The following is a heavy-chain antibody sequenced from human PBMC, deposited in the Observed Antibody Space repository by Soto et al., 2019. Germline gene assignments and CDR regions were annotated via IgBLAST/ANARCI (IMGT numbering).Heavy chain of an antibody. CDR3: ARERPDGARLDP. J-gene: IGHJ5*02. CDR1: GGSISSGDYY. V-gene: IGHV4-30-4*01. D-gene: IGHD6-6*01. Sequence: QVQLQESGPGLVKPSQTLSLTCTVSGGSISSGDYYWSWIRQPPGKGLEWIGYIYHSGNTYYNPSXXSXXTISVDTSKTQFSLKLSSVTAADTAVYYCARERPDGARLDPWGQGTLVTVSS. CDR2: IYHSGNT.